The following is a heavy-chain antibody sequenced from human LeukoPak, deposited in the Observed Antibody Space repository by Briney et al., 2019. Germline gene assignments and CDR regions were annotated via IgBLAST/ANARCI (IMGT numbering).Heavy chain of an antibody. D-gene: IGHD3-22*01. Sequence: PSETLSLTCTVSGYSISSGYYWGWIRQPPGKGLEWIGSIYHSGSTYYNPSLKSRVTISVDTSKNQFSLKLSSVTAADTAVYYCARHKPRRTYYYDSSGYYEFDYWGQGTLVTVSS. CDR3: ARHKPRRTYYYDSSGYYEFDY. V-gene: IGHV4-38-2*02. CDR1: GYSISSGYY. J-gene: IGHJ4*02. CDR2: IYHSGST.